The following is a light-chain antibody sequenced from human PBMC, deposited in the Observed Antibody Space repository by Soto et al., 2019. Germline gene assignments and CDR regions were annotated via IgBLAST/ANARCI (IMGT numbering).Light chain of an antibody. V-gene: IGKV1-13*02. CDR1: QGISSA. CDR3: QQFNSYPPFT. Sequence: AIQLTQSPSSLSASVGDRVTITCRASQGISSALAWYQQKPGKAPKLLIYDASSLESGVPSRFSGSVSGTDFTLTISSLQPEDFATYYCQQFNSYPPFTFGPGTKVDI. J-gene: IGKJ3*01. CDR2: DAS.